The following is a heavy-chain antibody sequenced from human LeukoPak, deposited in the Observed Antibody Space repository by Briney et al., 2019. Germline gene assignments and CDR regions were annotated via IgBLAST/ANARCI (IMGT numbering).Heavy chain of an antibody. CDR3: ARHPPYYRGSRWFDP. J-gene: IGHJ5*02. Sequence: GESLKISCKASGSTFTNNWIALVRQMPGKGLEWVGIIYPGDSDTRYSPSFQGKVTISADKSISTAYLQWSSLKASDTAIYYCARHPPYYRGSRWFDPWGQGTLVTVSS. D-gene: IGHD3-10*01. CDR2: IYPGDSDT. V-gene: IGHV5-51*01. CDR1: GSTFTNNW.